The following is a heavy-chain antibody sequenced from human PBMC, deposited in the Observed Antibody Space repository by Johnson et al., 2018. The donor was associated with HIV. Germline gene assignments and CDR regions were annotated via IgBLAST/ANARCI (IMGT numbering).Heavy chain of an antibody. Sequence: QMLLVESGGGLVQPGGSLRLSCAASGFTFSDYYMSWIRQAPGTGLEWVSYISSSGSTIYYADSVKGRFTISRDNAKNSLYLQMNILRAEETAVYDCARAPEVRGVDAFDIWGQGTMVTVSS. CDR1: GFTFSDYY. J-gene: IGHJ3*02. CDR2: ISSSGSTI. V-gene: IGHV3-11*04. D-gene: IGHD3-10*01. CDR3: ARAPEVRGVDAFDI.